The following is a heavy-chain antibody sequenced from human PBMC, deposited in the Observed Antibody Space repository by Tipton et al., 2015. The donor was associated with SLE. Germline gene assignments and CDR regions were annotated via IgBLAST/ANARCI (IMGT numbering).Heavy chain of an antibody. CDR3: AGDDYASGIT. CDR1: GFTFSNYG. V-gene: IGHV3-33*01. Sequence: RSLRLSCAASGFTFSNYGMHWVRQAPGKGLEWVAVIWYDESNKFYGDSVKGRFTISRDNSKNTLYLQMNSLRDEDTAFYFCAGDDYASGITWGQGTLVTVSS. D-gene: IGHD3-10*01. J-gene: IGHJ5*02. CDR2: IWYDESNK.